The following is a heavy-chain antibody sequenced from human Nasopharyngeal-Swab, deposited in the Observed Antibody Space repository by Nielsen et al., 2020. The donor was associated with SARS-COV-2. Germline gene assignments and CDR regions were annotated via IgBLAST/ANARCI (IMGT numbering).Heavy chain of an antibody. CDR3: VKAAVAGTYYYYYMDV. V-gene: IGHV3-9*01. D-gene: IGHD6-19*01. Sequence: VRQAPGKGLEWVSGISWNSGSIGYADSVKGRFTISRDNAKNSLYLQMNSLRAEDTALYYCVKAAVAGTYYYYYMDVWGKGTTVTVSS. CDR2: ISWNSGSI. J-gene: IGHJ6*03.